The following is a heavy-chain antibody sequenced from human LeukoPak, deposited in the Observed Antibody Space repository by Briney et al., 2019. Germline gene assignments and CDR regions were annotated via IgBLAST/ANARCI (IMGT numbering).Heavy chain of an antibody. V-gene: IGHV5-51*01. Sequence: FSSWGSGCRFTSSWIGWVLRKPAKNLLWMVIIFPRDSNTSYSPSFQGQVTISADKSINTSSLQRSTLQASPTAMSSCARPYSGRYFDYWGQGTLVSVSS. CDR2: IFPRDSNT. D-gene: IGHD1-26*01. CDR3: ARPYSGRYFDY. CDR1: GCRFTSSW. J-gene: IGHJ4*02.